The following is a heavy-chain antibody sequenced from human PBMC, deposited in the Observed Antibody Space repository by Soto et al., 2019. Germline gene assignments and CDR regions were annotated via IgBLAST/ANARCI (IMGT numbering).Heavy chain of an antibody. J-gene: IGHJ4*02. CDR1: GYTFTGYY. Sequence: ASVKVSCKASGYTFTGYYMHWVRQAPGQGLEWMGWINPNSGGTNYAQKFQGWVTMTRDTSISTAYMELSRLRSDDTAVYYCARAQGNVDTAIVDYWGQGTLVTVSS. CDR2: INPNSGGT. V-gene: IGHV1-2*04. CDR3: ARAQGNVDTAIVDY. D-gene: IGHD5-18*01.